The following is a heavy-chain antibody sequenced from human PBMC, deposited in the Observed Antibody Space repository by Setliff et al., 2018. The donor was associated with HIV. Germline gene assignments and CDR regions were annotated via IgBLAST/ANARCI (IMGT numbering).Heavy chain of an antibody. V-gene: IGHV4-4*08. CDR3: ARLGRAIDDGGSSVRLDF. J-gene: IGHJ4*02. CDR1: DASFTNYD. D-gene: IGHD2-15*01. CDR2: ISSTGTT. Sequence: KTSETLSLTCVVSDASFTNYDWTWIRQSPGKALQWIGSISSTGTTNYSPSLRSRVTISIEPSNTRFSLWLRSVTAPDTATYYCARLGRAIDDGGSSVRLDFWGQGVLVTVSS.